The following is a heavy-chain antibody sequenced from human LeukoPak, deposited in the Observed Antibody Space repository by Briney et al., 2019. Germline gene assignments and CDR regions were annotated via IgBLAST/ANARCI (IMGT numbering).Heavy chain of an antibody. CDR3: ARGRVGATTFDY. D-gene: IGHD1-26*01. Sequence: SETLSLTCAVSGGSVTSGGYYWNWIRQPPGKGLDWIGYSSYSGSTKYNPSLKSRVTISVDTSKNEFSLILTSVTAADTAVYYCARGRVGATTFDYWGQGALVTVSS. V-gene: IGHV4-61*08. CDR1: GGSVTSGGYY. J-gene: IGHJ4*02. CDR2: SSYSGST.